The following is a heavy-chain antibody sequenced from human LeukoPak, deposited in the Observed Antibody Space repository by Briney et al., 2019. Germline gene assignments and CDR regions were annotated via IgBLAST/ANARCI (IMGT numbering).Heavy chain of an antibody. D-gene: IGHD4-17*01. CDR2: IYSGGST. J-gene: IGHJ5*02. CDR3: ARDRAYGDYAS. CDR1: GFTVSSNY. V-gene: IGHV3-53*01. Sequence: PGGSLRLSCAASGFTVSSNYMSWVRQAPGKGLEWVSVIYSGGSTYYADSVKGRFTISRDNSKNTLYLQMNSLRAEDTAVYYCARDRAYGDYASWGQGTLVTVSS.